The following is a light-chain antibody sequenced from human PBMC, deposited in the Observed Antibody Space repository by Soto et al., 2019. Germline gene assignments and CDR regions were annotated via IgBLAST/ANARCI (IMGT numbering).Light chain of an antibody. CDR2: DVS. Sequence: EIRMTQSPGTLSVSPGERATLSCRAAQGVTTNFAWYQQKSGQSPRLLIYDVSNRATGVPARFSGSGSETDFTLTISGLQPEDVAAYYCQKYNSAPLTFGGGTKVDIK. V-gene: IGKV3-15*01. CDR1: QGVTTN. CDR3: QKYNSAPLT. J-gene: IGKJ4*01.